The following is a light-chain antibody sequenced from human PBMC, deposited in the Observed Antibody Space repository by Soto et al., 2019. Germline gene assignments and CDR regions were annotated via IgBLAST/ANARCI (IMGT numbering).Light chain of an antibody. J-gene: IGKJ1*01. V-gene: IGKV1-5*03. CDR2: KAS. CDR1: QTISSC. CDR3: QLHTTYPRP. Sequence: DIQMTQSPSTLSGSLGDRVTITCRASQTISSCLAWYQQKPGKAPKLLIYKASNLKSGVPSRFSGSGSGTEFTFTISSLQPEDFATYYCQLHTTYPRPFGQGTKVDIK.